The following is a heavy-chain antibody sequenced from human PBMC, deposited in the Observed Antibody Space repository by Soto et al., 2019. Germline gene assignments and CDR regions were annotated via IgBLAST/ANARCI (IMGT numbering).Heavy chain of an antibody. Sequence: ASVKVSCKASGYTFTCYYMHWVRQAPGQGLEWMGIINPSGGSTSYAQKFQGRVTMTRDTSTSTVYMELSSLRSEDTAVYYCAREDGSGSYYKYYYYGMDVWGQGTTVTVSS. CDR3: AREDGSGSYYKYYYYGMDV. CDR1: GYTFTCYY. D-gene: IGHD3-10*01. V-gene: IGHV1-46*01. CDR2: INPSGGST. J-gene: IGHJ6*02.